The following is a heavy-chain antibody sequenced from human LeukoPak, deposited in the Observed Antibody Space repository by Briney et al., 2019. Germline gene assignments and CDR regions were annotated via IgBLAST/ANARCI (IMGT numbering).Heavy chain of an antibody. CDR2: ISGSGGST. CDR3: TPGSSGSAFDY. D-gene: IGHD3-22*01. J-gene: IGHJ4*02. V-gene: IGHV3-23*01. Sequence: GGSLRLSCAASGFTFSSYAMSWVRQAPGKGLEWVSAISGSGGSTYYADSVKGRFTISRDNAKNSLYLQMNSLRAEDTAVYYCTPGSSGSAFDYWGQGTLVTVSS. CDR1: GFTFSSYA.